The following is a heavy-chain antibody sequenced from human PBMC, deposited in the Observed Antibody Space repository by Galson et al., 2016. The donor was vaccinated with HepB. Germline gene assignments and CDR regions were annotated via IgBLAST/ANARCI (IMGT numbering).Heavy chain of an antibody. CDR2: IWHDGSKE. J-gene: IGHJ4*02. CDR1: GFTLSAFA. CDR3: ARDRAADGLAAIYF. D-gene: IGHD2/OR15-2a*01. V-gene: IGHV3-33*01. Sequence: SLRLSCATSGFTLSAFAMHWVRQVPGKGLEWLTLIWHDGSKEYYTESVKGRFTISRDNAKNIVYLQMDSLTDEDTAVYYCARDRAADGLAAIYFGGQGTLVTVSS.